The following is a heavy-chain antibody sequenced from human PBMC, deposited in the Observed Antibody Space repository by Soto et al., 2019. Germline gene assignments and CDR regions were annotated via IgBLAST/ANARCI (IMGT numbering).Heavy chain of an antibody. CDR2: VSGNNGAS. Sequence: ASVKVSCKXSGYTSADFGSSWVRQAPGQGLEWMGWVSGNNGASNPAPKVQGRITTTLDTSTGVSYMALRSLRSDDTAIYYCVRDQKYFRVNGNWFDSWGQGTLVTVSS. J-gene: IGHJ5*01. V-gene: IGHV1-18*04. CDR3: VRDQKYFRVNGNWFDS. D-gene: IGHD2-2*01. CDR1: GYTSADFG.